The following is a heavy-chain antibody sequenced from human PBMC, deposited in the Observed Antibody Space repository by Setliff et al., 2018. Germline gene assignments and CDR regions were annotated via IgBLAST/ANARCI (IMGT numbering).Heavy chain of an antibody. CDR3: ARHRVGNSGYAIPILDF. Sequence: PGESLKISCKASGYSFTDYWIAWVRQMPGKGLEWMGIIYPSNSNIKYSPSFEAQITFSVDKSTTTAYLQWSSLKASDTAIYYCARHRVGNSGYAIPILDFWGQGARVTVSS. V-gene: IGHV5-51*01. D-gene: IGHD5-12*01. J-gene: IGHJ4*02. CDR1: GYSFTDYW. CDR2: IYPSNSNI.